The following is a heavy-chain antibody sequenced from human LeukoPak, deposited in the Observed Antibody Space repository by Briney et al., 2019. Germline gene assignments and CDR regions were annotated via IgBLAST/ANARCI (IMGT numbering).Heavy chain of an antibody. V-gene: IGHV1-2*02. CDR2: INPNSGGT. J-gene: IGHJ4*02. D-gene: IGHD3-22*01. Sequence: GASVKVSCKASGYTFTNYYIHWVGQAPGQGLEWMGWINPNSGGTNYAQKLQGRVTMTTDTSTSTAYMELRSLRSDDTAVYYCARDTIWDSSGYYPDYWGQGTLVTVSS. CDR3: ARDTIWDSSGYYPDY. CDR1: GYTFTNYY.